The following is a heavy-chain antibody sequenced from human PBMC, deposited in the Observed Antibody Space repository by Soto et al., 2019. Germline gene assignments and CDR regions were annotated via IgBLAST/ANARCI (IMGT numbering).Heavy chain of an antibody. V-gene: IGHV1-3*01. Sequence: QVQFVQSGAEVKKPGASVRISCAASGDTLSSYTIHWLRQAPGQRLEWMGWINGGNGHTKYSQNFQGAVTFTRDTDANVVDMEVRGLRYEDTAGYYCAGGLGLGDGFDPWGQGTLVTVSS. J-gene: IGHJ5*02. D-gene: IGHD5-12*01. CDR3: AGGLGLGDGFDP. CDR2: INGGNGHT. CDR1: GDTLSSYT.